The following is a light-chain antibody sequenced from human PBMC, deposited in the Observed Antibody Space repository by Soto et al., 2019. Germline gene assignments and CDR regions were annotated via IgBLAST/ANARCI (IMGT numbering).Light chain of an antibody. CDR2: DIS. Sequence: EIVMTQSPGTLSLSPGERATLSCRASQSVSSNLAWYQQKPGQAPSLLIYDISARATGIPARFSGSGSGTDFTLTISSLEPEDFAVYYCQQRSDWPPITFGQGTRLEIK. CDR3: QQRSDWPPIT. CDR1: QSVSSN. J-gene: IGKJ5*01. V-gene: IGKV3-11*01.